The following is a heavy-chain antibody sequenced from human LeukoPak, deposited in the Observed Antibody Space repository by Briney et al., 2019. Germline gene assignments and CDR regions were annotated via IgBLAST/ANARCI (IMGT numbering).Heavy chain of an antibody. CDR2: IYHTGRT. CDR1: DYSISNGYY. D-gene: IGHD3-3*01. J-gene: IGHJ5*02. V-gene: IGHV4-38-2*02. Sequence: SETLSLTCSVSDYSISNGYYWGWIRQPPGKGLEWIGSIYHTGRTYYNPSLKSRVTISVDTSKNQFSLKLSSVTAADTAVYYCARVGNPLVTVFAWFDPWGQGTLVTVSS. CDR3: ARVGNPLVTVFAWFDP.